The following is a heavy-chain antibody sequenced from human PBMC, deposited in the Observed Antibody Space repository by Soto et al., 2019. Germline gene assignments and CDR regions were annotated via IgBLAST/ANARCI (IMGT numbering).Heavy chain of an antibody. J-gene: IGHJ6*02. Sequence: GESLKISCKGSGYSFTSYWIGWVRQMPGKGLEWMGIIYPGDSDTRYSPSFQGQVTISADKSISTAYLQWSSLKASDTAMYYCARRYDFWSGNYYYGVDVWGQGTTVTVSS. CDR1: GYSFTSYW. D-gene: IGHD3-3*01. CDR2: IYPGDSDT. V-gene: IGHV5-51*01. CDR3: ARRYDFWSGNYYYGVDV.